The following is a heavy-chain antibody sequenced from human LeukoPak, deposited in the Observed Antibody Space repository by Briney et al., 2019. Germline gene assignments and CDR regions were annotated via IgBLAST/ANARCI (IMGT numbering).Heavy chain of an antibody. Sequence: GGSLRLSCAASGLTFSSYAMSWVRQAPGKGLEWVSAISGSGGSTYYADSVKGRFTISRDNSKNTLYLQMNSLRAEDTAVYYCAKDLTWTYYYDSSGSEFDYWGQGTLVTVSS. V-gene: IGHV3-23*01. D-gene: IGHD3-22*01. CDR1: GLTFSSYA. CDR3: AKDLTWTYYYDSSGSEFDY. CDR2: ISGSGGST. J-gene: IGHJ4*02.